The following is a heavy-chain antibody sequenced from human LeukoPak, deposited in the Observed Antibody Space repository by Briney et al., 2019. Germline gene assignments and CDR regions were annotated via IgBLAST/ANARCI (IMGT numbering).Heavy chain of an antibody. Sequence: GSLRLSCAASGFTFGTYAMTWVRQAPGKGLEWVSVISGSGGSTYYADSVKGRFTTSRDNSKNTLYLQMNSLRAEDTAVYYCVPRSRGMDVWGQGTTVIVSS. CDR3: VPRSRGMDV. CDR2: ISGSGGST. D-gene: IGHD3-10*01. J-gene: IGHJ6*02. CDR1: GFTFGTYA. V-gene: IGHV3-23*01.